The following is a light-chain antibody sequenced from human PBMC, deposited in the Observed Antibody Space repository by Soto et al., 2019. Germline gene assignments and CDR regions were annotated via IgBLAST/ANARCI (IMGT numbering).Light chain of an antibody. CDR1: QSLLHSDGKTY. CDR2: EVS. J-gene: IGKJ5*01. CDR3: MQGTHWEDT. V-gene: IGKV2-29*03. Sequence: DIVMTQTPLSLSVTPGQPASISCKASQSLLHSDGKTYLYWYLXKQGQSQQPXIYEVSSRFSGVPDRFSGSGSGTDGTMKISRVEAEDVGVYYCMQGTHWEDTFGQGTRLEI.